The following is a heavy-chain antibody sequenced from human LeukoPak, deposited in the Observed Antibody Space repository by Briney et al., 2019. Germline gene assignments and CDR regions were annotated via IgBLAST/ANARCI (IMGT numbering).Heavy chain of an antibody. J-gene: IGHJ4*02. CDR2: INTDGSST. Sequence: GGSLRLSCAASGFTLSSYWMHWVRQAPGKGLVWVSRINTDGSSTGYADSVKGRFTISRDNAKNTLYLQMNSLRAEDTAVYYCARDPGGNPLDYWGQGTLVTVSS. CDR1: GFTLSSYW. D-gene: IGHD6-25*01. V-gene: IGHV3-74*01. CDR3: ARDPGGNPLDY.